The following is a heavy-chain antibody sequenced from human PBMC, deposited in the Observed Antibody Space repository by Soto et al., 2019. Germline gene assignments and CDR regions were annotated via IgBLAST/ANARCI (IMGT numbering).Heavy chain of an antibody. V-gene: IGHV1-18*01. CDR1: GYSFTTYG. J-gene: IGHJ6*02. CDR3: AREGPATYYYYGMDV. CDR2: ISGYNGNT. Sequence: QVQLVQSRGEVKKPGASVKVSCKTSGYSFTTYGISWVRQAPGQGLEWMGWISGYNGNTNYAQKLQGRVTMTTDTSTNTAYMELRTLRSADTAVYYCAREGPATYYYYGMDVWGPGSTVSVSS.